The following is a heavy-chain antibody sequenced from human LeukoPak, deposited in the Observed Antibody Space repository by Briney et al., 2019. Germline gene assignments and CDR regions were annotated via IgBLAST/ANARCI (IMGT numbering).Heavy chain of an antibody. D-gene: IGHD5-24*01. CDR1: GGSINSYY. Sequence: SETLSLTCTVSGGSINSYYWSWIRQPPGKGLEWIGYIYYSGSTNYNPSLKSRVTMSVDTSKNQFSLKLSSVTAADTAVYYCARARDGYNSGAEYWGQGTLVTVSS. V-gene: IGHV4-59*01. CDR2: IYYSGST. CDR3: ARARDGYNSGAEY. J-gene: IGHJ4*02.